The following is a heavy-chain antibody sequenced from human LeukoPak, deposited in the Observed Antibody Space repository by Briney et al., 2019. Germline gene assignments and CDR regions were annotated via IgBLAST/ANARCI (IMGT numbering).Heavy chain of an antibody. CDR3: ARVATNYYYYYYMDV. D-gene: IGHD5-12*01. CDR2: IIPIFGTA. V-gene: IGHV1-69*06. Sequence: SVKVSCNASGGTFSSYATSWVRQAPGLGLDWMGGIIPIFGTANYAQKFQGRVTITADKSTSTAYMELSSLRSEDTAVYYCARVATNYYYYYYMDVWGKGTTVTVSS. CDR1: GGTFSSYA. J-gene: IGHJ6*03.